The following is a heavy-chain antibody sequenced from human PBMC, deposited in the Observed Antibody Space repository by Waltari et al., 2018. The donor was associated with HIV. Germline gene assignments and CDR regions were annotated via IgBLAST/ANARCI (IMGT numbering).Heavy chain of an antibody. D-gene: IGHD2-15*01. J-gene: IGHJ5*02. V-gene: IGHV1-8*01. CDR2: MNPNNGNT. Sequence: QGQLVQSGAEVKKPGASVKVSCNASGYTFTSYDIDWGRQATGQGLEWMGWMNPNNGNTGYAQKFQGRVALTTNTSRTTAYMELTILRFEDTAVYYCARDLAVATKGGWFDPWGQGTLVTVSS. CDR1: GYTFTSYD. CDR3: ARDLAVATKGGWFDP.